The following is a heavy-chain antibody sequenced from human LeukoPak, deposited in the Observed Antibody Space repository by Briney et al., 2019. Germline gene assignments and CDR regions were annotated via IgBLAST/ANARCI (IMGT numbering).Heavy chain of an antibody. J-gene: IGHJ3*02. Sequence: PGGSLRLSCAASGFTFSDYYMSWIRQPPGKGLEWIGYIYYSGSTNYNPSLKSRVTISVDTSRNQFSLKLSSVTAADTAVYYCARGSSRWYAAFDIWGQGTMVTVSS. CDR1: GFTFSDYY. CDR2: IYYSGST. D-gene: IGHD6-13*01. CDR3: ARGSSRWYAAFDI. V-gene: IGHV4-59*01.